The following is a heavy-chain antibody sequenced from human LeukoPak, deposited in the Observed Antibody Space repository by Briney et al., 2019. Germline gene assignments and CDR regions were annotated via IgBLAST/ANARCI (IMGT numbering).Heavy chain of an antibody. CDR1: GLTFSSYA. CDR3: ARDLSATVTYPDAFDI. Sequence: GGSLRLSCAASGLTFSSYAMSWVRQAPGKGLEWVSTISGSGGSTYYADSVKGRFTISRHNSRSTLYLQMSSLRAEDTAVYYCARDLSATVTYPDAFDIWGQGTMVTVSS. D-gene: IGHD4-17*01. J-gene: IGHJ3*02. CDR2: ISGSGGST. V-gene: IGHV3-23*01.